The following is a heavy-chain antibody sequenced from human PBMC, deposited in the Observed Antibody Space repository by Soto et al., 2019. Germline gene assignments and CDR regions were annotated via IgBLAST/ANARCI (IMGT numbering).Heavy chain of an antibody. CDR3: DRVPEH. J-gene: IGHJ4*01. CDR2: IYYSGST. V-gene: IGHV4-59*12. CDR1: GRSIRSYY. Sequence: PSETLFLTFTISGRSIRSYYWRWIRQPPGKGLEWIGYIYYSGSTNHNPSLKSRLTITLDRSKNQSSLKPSYVTAAYTALYYCDRVPEHWGQGTQVNVSS.